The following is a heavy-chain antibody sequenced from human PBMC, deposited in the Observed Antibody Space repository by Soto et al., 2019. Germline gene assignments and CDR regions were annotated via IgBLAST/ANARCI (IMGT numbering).Heavy chain of an antibody. CDR2: IYSGGST. Sequence: GGSLRLSCAASGFTVSSNYMSWVRRAPGKGLEWVSVIYSGGSTYYADSVKGRFTISRDNSKNTLYLQMNSLRAEDTAVYYCARGPSYGIAAAGYYFDYWGQGTLVTVSS. D-gene: IGHD6-13*01. CDR1: GFTVSSNY. V-gene: IGHV3-53*01. J-gene: IGHJ4*02. CDR3: ARGPSYGIAAAGYYFDY.